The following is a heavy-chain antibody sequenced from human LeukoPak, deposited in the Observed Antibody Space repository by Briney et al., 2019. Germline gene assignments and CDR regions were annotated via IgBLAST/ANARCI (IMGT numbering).Heavy chain of an antibody. V-gene: IGHV3-74*01. J-gene: IGHJ4*02. D-gene: IGHD5-12*01. CDR3: AKESGYDVDLEY. CDR2: INTDGSTT. CDR1: GFTFSTYW. Sequence: GGSLRLSCAGSGFTFSTYWMHWVRQAPGGGLVWVSGINTDGSTTSYADSVKGRFTISRDTATNTLYLQMTSLRAEDTALYYCAKESGYDVDLEYWGQGALVTVSS.